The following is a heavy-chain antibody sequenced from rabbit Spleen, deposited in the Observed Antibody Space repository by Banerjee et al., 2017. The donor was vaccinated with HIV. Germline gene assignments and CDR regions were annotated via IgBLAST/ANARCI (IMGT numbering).Heavy chain of an antibody. CDR2: IDIGSSGFT. D-gene: IGHD1-1*01. J-gene: IGHJ6*01. V-gene: IGHV1S40*01. Sequence: QSLEESGGDLVKPGASQTPTGTASGVPFGRSPYVGWARRAPGKGLEWIACIDIGSSGFTYFATWAKGRFTISKTSSTTVTLQMTRLTAADTATYFCARDTSTSFSSYGMDLWGQGTLVTVS. CDR3: ARDTSTSFSSYGMDL. CDR1: GVPFGRSPY.